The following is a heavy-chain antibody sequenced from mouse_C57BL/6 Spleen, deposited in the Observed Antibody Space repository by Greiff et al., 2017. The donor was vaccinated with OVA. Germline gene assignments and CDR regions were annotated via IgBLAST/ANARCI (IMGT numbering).Heavy chain of an antibody. V-gene: IGHV3-6*01. CDR3: ARDPNITTVVDYWYFDV. CDR1: GYSITSGYY. CDR2: ISYDGSN. D-gene: IGHD1-1*01. Sequence: EVQLQQSGPGLVKPSQSLSLTCSVTGYSITSGYYWNWIRQFPGNKLEWMGYISYDGSNNYNPSLKNRISITRDTAKNQFFLKLNSVTTEDTATYYCARDPNITTVVDYWYFDVWGTGTTVTVSS. J-gene: IGHJ1*03.